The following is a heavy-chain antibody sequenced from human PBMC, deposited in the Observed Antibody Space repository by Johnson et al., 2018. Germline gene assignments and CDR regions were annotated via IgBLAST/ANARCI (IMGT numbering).Heavy chain of an antibody. CDR1: GGSFSGYY. V-gene: IGHV4-34*01. CDR3: ARDPYYYGSGSSFDWLYYYGMDV. J-gene: IGHJ6*02. Sequence: QVQLQQWGAGLLKPSETLSLTCAVYGGSFSGYYWSWIRQPPGKGLEWIGEINHSGSTNYNPSLKSRVTISVDTSKNQFSLKLGSVTAQDTAVYYCARDPYYYGSGSSFDWLYYYGMDVGGQGTTVTVYS. CDR2: INHSGST. D-gene: IGHD3-10*01.